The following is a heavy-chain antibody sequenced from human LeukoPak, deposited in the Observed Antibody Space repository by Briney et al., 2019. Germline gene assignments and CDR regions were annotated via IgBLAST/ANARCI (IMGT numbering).Heavy chain of an antibody. CDR2: ISRGGIS. V-gene: IGHV3-23*01. J-gene: IGHJ4*02. Sequence: GGSLRLSCAASGFTFSIHDMYWIRQSPGKGLECVSVISRGGISYYADSVKGRFTISRDNSKNTLYLQMNSLRAEDTAVYYCSKKGQANDDGKPDWGQGTLVTVSS. D-gene: IGHD1-1*01. CDR1: GFTFSIHD. CDR3: SKKGQANDDGKPD.